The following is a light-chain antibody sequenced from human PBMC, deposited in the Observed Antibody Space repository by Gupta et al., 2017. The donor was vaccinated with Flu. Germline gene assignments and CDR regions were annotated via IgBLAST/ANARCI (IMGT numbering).Light chain of an antibody. CDR2: EVS. CDR1: SSDVGGYNY. J-gene: IGLJ1*01. CDR3: SLYTSSSTV. Sequence: QSALTQPASVSGSPGPSIPLSCTGTSSDVGGYNYVSWYQQHPGKAPKLMIYEVSNRPSGVSNRFSGSKSGNTASLTISGLQAEDEADYYCSLYTSSSTVFGTGTKVTVL. V-gene: IGLV2-14*01.